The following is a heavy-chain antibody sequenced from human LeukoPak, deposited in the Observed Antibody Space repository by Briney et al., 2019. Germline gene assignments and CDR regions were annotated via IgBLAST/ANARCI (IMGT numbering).Heavy chain of an antibody. CDR1: GFIFSSYS. V-gene: IGHV3-21*01. Sequence: GGSLRLSCAASGFIFSSYSMNWVRQAPGKGLEWVSSISTSSTYIYYADSLKGRFTISRDNAKNSLYLQMNSLRADDTAVYYCARDLIVGATYYYAMDVWGKGTTVTVSS. J-gene: IGHJ6*04. CDR3: ARDLIVGATYYYAMDV. D-gene: IGHD3-10*01. CDR2: ISTSSTYI.